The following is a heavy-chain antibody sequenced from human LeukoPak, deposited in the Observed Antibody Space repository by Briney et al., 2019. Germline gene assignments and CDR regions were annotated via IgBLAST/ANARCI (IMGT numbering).Heavy chain of an antibody. CDR2: IKQDGSEK. D-gene: IGHD3-3*01. V-gene: IGHV3-7*01. CDR1: GFTFSSYW. CDR3: ARDQGTYYDFWSGYYNGPDAFDI. J-gene: IGHJ3*02. Sequence: GGSLRLSCAASGFTFSSYWMSWVRQAPGKGLEWVANIKQDGSEKYYVDSVKGRFTIPRDNAKNSLYLQMNSLRAEDTAVYYCARDQGTYYDFWSGYYNGPDAFDIWGQGTMVTVSS.